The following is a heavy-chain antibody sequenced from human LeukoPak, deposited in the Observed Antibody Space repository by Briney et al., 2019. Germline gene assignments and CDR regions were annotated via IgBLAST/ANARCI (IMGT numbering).Heavy chain of an antibody. CDR3: ARDRPRCSGGSCYRGAVDY. J-gene: IGHJ4*02. Sequence: SETLSLTCAVYDGSFSGYYWSWIRQPPGKGLEWIGEINHSGSTNYNPSLKSRVTISVDTSKNQFSLKLSSVTAADTAVYYCARDRPRCSGGSCYRGAVDYWGQGTLVTVSS. CDR1: DGSFSGYY. V-gene: IGHV4-34*01. CDR2: INHSGST. D-gene: IGHD2-15*01.